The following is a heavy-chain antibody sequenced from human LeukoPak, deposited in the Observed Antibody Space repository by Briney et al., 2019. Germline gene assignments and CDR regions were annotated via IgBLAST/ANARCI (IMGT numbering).Heavy chain of an antibody. CDR3: ARGLRGSSWYEGRGNWFDP. D-gene: IGHD6-13*01. V-gene: IGHV3-21*01. J-gene: IGHJ5*02. CDR2: MSSGSSYI. CDR1: GFTFSSYS. Sequence: GGSLRLSCAASGFTFSSYSMNWVRQAPGKGLEWVSSMSSGSSYIYYADSVKGRFTISRDNAKNSLYLQMNSLRAEGTAVYYCARGLRGSSWYEGRGNWFDPWGQGTLVTVSP.